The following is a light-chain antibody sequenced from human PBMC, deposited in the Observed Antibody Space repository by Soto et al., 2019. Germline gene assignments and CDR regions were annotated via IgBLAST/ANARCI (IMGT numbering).Light chain of an antibody. CDR2: DAS. CDR1: QDISNY. J-gene: IGKJ1*01. Sequence: DIQMTQSPSSLSASVGDRVTITCQASQDISNYLNWYQQKPGKAPKLLIYDASNLETGVPSRFSGSGSGTEFTLTISSLQPDDFATYYCQRYATYSPTFGQGTKVDI. CDR3: QRYATYSPT. V-gene: IGKV1-33*01.